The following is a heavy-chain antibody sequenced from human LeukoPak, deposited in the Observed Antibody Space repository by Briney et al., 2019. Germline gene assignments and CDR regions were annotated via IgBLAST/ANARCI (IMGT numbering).Heavy chain of an antibody. V-gene: IGHV5-51*03. CDR3: ARRSDYVWGSYRLAYYFDY. D-gene: IGHD3-16*02. J-gene: IGHJ4*02. CDR2: IYPGDSDT. Sequence: KPGESLKISCKGSGYSFTSYWIGWVRQMPGKGLEWMGIIYPGDSDTRYSPSFQGQVTISADKSTSTAYLQWSSLKASDTAMYYCARRSDYVWGSYRLAYYFDYWGQGTLVTVSS. CDR1: GYSFTSYW.